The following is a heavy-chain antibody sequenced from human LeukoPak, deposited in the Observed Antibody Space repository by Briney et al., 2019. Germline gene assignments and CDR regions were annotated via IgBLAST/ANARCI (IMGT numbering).Heavy chain of an antibody. CDR1: GFTFSSYG. Sequence: GGSLRLSCAASGFTFSSYGMHWVRQAPGEGLEWVAVISYDGSNKYYADSVKGRFTISRDNSKNTLYLQMNSLRAEDTAVYYCAKGHYYGSGSDYYYYGMDVWGQGTTVTVS. CDR3: AKGHYYGSGSDYYYYGMDV. CDR2: ISYDGSNK. D-gene: IGHD3-10*01. V-gene: IGHV3-30*18. J-gene: IGHJ6*02.